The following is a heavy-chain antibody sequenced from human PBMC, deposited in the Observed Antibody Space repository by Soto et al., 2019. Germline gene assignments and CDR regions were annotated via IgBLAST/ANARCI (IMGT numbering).Heavy chain of an antibody. CDR2: IKPISDIT. D-gene: IGHD4-4*01. CDR3: ARDPSTINKLIGVWFDP. CDR1: GDTFGRFT. Sequence: SVKVSCKASGDTFGRFTINWVRQAPGQGLEWMGGIKPISDITNYAQRFQGRVTFIADASTSTVYLELSSLRSEDTAMYYCARDPSTINKLIGVWFDPWGQGTLVTVSS. V-gene: IGHV1-69*13. J-gene: IGHJ5*02.